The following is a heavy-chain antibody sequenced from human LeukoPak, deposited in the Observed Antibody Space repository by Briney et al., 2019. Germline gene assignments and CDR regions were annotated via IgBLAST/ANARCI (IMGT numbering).Heavy chain of an antibody. V-gene: IGHV4-59*08. J-gene: IGHJ6*02. CDR2: IYYSGST. Sequence: PSETLSLTCTVSGGSISSYYWSWIRQPPGKGLEWIGYIYYSGSTNYNPSLKSRVTISVDTSKNQFSLKLSSVTAADTAVYYCARRIAAAGTNYYYGMDVWGQGTTVTVSS. CDR1: GGSISSYY. CDR3: ARRIAAAGTNYYYGMDV. D-gene: IGHD6-13*01.